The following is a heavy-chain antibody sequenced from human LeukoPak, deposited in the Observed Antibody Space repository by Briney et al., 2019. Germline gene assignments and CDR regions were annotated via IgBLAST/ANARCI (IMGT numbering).Heavy chain of an antibody. J-gene: IGHJ4*02. D-gene: IGHD5-12*01. CDR1: GGSFSGYY. V-gene: IGHV4-34*01. Sequence: PSETLSLTCAVYGGSFSGYYCSWIRQPPGKGLEWIGEINHSGSTNYNPSLKSRVTISVDTSKNQFSLKLSSVTAADTAVYYCAREPWLRLYYFDYWGQGTLVTVSS. CDR3: AREPWLRLYYFDY. CDR2: INHSGST.